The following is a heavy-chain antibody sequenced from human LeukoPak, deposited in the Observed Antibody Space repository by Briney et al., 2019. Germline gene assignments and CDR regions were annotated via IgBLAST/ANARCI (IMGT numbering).Heavy chain of an antibody. Sequence: GGSLRLSCAASGFTFSSYWMSWVRQVPGKGLEWVANIKQDGSEKYYVDSVKGRFTISRDNAKNSLYLQMNSLRAEDTAVYYCARDGGYVNFDYWGQGTLVTVSS. CDR2: IKQDGSEK. CDR3: ARDGGYVNFDY. D-gene: IGHD5-12*01. CDR1: GFTFSSYW. J-gene: IGHJ4*02. V-gene: IGHV3-7*03.